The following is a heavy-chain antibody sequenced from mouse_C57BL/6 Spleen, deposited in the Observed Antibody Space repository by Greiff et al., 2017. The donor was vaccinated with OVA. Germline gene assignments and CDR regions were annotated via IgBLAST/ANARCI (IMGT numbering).Heavy chain of an antibody. D-gene: IGHD1-1*01. CDR3: ARKEGDGSSSLDW. V-gene: IGHV1-81*01. Sequence: QVQLQQSGAELARPGASVKLSCKASGYTFTSYGISWVKQRTGQGLEWIGEIYPRSGNTYSNETFKAKATLTADKSSSTAYMELRSLTSEDSAVYFCARKEGDGSSSLDWWGQGTSVTVSS. CDR2: IYPRSGNT. J-gene: IGHJ4*01. CDR1: GYTFTSYG.